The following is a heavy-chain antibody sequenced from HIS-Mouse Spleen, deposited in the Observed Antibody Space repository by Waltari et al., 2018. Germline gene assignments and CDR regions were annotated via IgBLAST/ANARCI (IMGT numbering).Heavy chain of an antibody. CDR1: GFTFSSYA. V-gene: IGHV3-30*04. CDR3: ARAWGLVAYFDY. D-gene: IGHD6-19*01. J-gene: IGHJ4*02. CDR2: ISDEGSNK. Sequence: QVQLVESGGGVVQPGRSLRLSCAASGFTFSSYAMHWVRQAPGKGLEGGAVISDEGSNKYYADYGKGRFTSSRDNSKNTLYLQMNSLRAEDTAVYYCARAWGLVAYFDYWGQGTLVTVSS.